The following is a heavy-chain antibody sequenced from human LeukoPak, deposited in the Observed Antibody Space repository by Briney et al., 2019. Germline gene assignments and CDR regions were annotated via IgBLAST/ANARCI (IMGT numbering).Heavy chain of an antibody. V-gene: IGHV1-69*06. CDR2: IIPIFGTA. D-gene: IGHD1-26*01. CDR3: ARDPGWELPWGAFDI. CDR1: GGTFSSYA. Sequence: SVKVSCKASGGTFSSYAISWVRQAPGQGLEWMGGIIPIFGTANYAQKFQGRVTITADKSTSTAYMELSSLRSEDTAVYYCARDPGWELPWGAFDIWGQGTMVTVSS. J-gene: IGHJ3*02.